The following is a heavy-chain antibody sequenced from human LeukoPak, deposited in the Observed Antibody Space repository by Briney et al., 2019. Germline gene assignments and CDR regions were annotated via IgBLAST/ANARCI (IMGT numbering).Heavy chain of an antibody. J-gene: IGHJ4*02. D-gene: IGHD6-13*01. CDR3: AREGIPFGSSWSPMDEVAGRFFDY. Sequence: EASVKVSCKASGYTFTSYGISWVRQAPGQGLKWMGWISAYNGNTNYAQKLQGRVTMTTDTSTSTAYMELRSLRSDDTAVYYCAREGIPFGSSWSPMDEVAGRFFDYWGQGTLVTVSS. V-gene: IGHV1-18*01. CDR1: GYTFTSYG. CDR2: ISAYNGNT.